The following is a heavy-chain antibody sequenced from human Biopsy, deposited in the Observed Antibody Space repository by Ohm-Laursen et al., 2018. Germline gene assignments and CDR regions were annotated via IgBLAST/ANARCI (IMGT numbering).Heavy chain of an antibody. V-gene: IGHV3-33*06. J-gene: IGHJ4*02. CDR1: GFMFSSYG. CDR2: IYYDGLNK. Sequence: SLRLSCTASGFMFSSYGMHWVRQAPGKGLEWVAVIYYDGLNKEYADSVKGRFSISRDNSNNTLYLQMNSLRVDDTAVYYCAKTRGEARAAANFWGQGTLVTVSS. D-gene: IGHD6-13*01. CDR3: AKTRGEARAAANF.